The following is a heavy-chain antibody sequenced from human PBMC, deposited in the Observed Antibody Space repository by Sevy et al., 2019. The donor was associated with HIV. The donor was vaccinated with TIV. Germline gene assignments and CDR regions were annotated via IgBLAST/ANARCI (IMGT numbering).Heavy chain of an antibody. D-gene: IGHD6-13*01. CDR2: IYYSGST. J-gene: IGHJ4*02. CDR1: GGSISSYD. V-gene: IGHV4-59*12. CDR3: ASYGIAAAGPATFDY. Sequence: SETLSLTCTVSGGSISSYDWSWIRQPPGKGLEWIGYIYYSGSTNYNPALKSRVTISVDTSKNQFSLKLGSVTAADTAVYYCASYGIAAAGPATFDYWGQGTLVTVSS.